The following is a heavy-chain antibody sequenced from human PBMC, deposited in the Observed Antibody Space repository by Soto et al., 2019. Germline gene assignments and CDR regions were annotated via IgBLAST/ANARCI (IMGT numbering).Heavy chain of an antibody. J-gene: IGHJ6*02. Sequence: SETLSLTCAVYGGSFSGYYWSWIRQPPGKGLEWIGEINHSGSTNYNPSLKSRVTISVDTSKNQFSLKLSSVTAADTAVYYCARGPRGGRYYYYGMDVWGQGTTVTVSS. D-gene: IGHD2-15*01. CDR1: GGSFSGYY. CDR3: ARGPRGGRYYYYGMDV. V-gene: IGHV4-34*01. CDR2: INHSGST.